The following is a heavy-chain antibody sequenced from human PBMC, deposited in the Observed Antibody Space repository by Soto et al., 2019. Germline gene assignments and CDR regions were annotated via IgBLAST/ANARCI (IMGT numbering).Heavy chain of an antibody. CDR2: IYYSGST. J-gene: IGHJ6*02. Sequence: SETLSLTCTVSGGSISSGDYYWSWIRQPPGKGLEWIGYIYYSGSTYYNPSLKSRVTISVDTSKNQFSLKLSSVTAAGTAVYYCARDSFRLWFGESYGMAVWGQGTTVTVSS. V-gene: IGHV4-30-4*01. CDR3: ARDSFRLWFGESYGMAV. CDR1: GGSISSGDYY. D-gene: IGHD3-10*01.